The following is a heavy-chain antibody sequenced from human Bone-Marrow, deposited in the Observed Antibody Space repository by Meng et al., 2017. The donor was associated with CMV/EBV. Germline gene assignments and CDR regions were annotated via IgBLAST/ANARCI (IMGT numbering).Heavy chain of an antibody. CDR3: AKEYSSSWYYADGMDV. V-gene: IGHV3-33*06. Sequence: GGSLRLSCAASGFTFDDYGMSWVRQAPGKGLEWVAVIWYDGSNKYYADSVKGRFTISRDNSKNTLYLQMNSLRAEDTAVYYCAKEYSSSWYYADGMDVWGQGTTVTVSS. CDR1: GFTFDDYG. D-gene: IGHD6-13*01. J-gene: IGHJ6*02. CDR2: IWYDGSNK.